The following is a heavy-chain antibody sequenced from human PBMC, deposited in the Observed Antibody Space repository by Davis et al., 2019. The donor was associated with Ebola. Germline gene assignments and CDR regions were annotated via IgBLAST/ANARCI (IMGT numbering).Heavy chain of an antibody. CDR2: ISYDGNDE. V-gene: IGHV3-30*18. CDR1: GFTFGTSG. J-gene: IGHJ6*02. D-gene: IGHD2-15*01. CDR3: AKSYCSGGTCYVVYYYYGVDV. Sequence: GESLKISCAASGFTFGTSGMHWVRQAPGKGLEWVAVISYDGNDEYYADSVKGRFTISRDNSKNTLFLQMNSLRVEDTAVYYCAKSYCSGGTCYVVYYYYGVDVWGQGTTVTVSS.